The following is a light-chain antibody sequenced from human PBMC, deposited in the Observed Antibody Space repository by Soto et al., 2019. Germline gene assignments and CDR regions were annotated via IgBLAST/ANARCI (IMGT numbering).Light chain of an antibody. J-gene: IGKJ4*01. Sequence: EIVMTQSPATLPVSPGERATLSCRASQSVSSNLAWYQQKPGQAPRLLIYDASNRATGIPARFSGSGSGTDFTLTISSLEPEDFAVYYCQHRSNWPLTFGGGTKVDI. V-gene: IGKV3-11*01. CDR1: QSVSSN. CDR3: QHRSNWPLT. CDR2: DAS.